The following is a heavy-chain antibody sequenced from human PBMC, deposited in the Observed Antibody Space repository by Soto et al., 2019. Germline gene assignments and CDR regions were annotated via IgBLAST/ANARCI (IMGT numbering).Heavy chain of an antibody. CDR1: GYTFTSYD. CDR3: SRGGYLREYFHL. J-gene: IGHJ1*01. V-gene: IGHV1-8*01. Sequence: ASVKVSCKASGYTFTSYDINWVRQATGQGLERMGWMNPNSGNTGYAQKFQGRVTMTRNTSISTAYMELSSLRSEDTVVYYCSRGGYLREYFHLSGRRTFVIVSS. D-gene: IGHD6-25*01. CDR2: MNPNSGNT.